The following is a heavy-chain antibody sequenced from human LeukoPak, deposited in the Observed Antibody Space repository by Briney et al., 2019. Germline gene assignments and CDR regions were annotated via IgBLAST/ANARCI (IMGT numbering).Heavy chain of an antibody. D-gene: IGHD2-21*01. V-gene: IGHV4-34*01. CDR1: GGSISGYY. Sequence: SETLSLTCAVHGGSISGYYWSWIRQPPGNGLEWIGEIKHSGSTNHNPSPKSRVTISLNTSKNQFSLKVRSVTAAVAAVYYCARGFDSKSTYFDYWGQGTLVTVSS. J-gene: IGHJ4*02. CDR2: IKHSGST. CDR3: ARGFDSKSTYFDY.